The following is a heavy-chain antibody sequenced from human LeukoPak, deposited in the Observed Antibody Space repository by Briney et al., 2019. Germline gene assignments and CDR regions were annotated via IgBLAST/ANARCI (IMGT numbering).Heavy chain of an antibody. V-gene: IGHV4-4*02. CDR2: IYHSGGT. D-gene: IGHD3-10*01. Sequence: SETLSLTCTVSGGSISSGNCWSWLSQPPRKELLGCGEIYHSGGTNYNPSLKSRVTISVDKSKNQFSLKLSSVTAADTAVYYCARVDGSLWFGELFDTNNWFDPWGQGTLVTVSS. J-gene: IGHJ5*02. CDR3: ARVDGSLWFGELFDTNNWFDP. CDR1: GGSISSGNC.